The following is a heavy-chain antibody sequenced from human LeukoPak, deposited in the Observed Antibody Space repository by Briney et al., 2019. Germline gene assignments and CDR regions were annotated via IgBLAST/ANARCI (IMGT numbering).Heavy chain of an antibody. CDR2: IKEDGSDK. Sequence: GGSLRLSCAASGFTFGAFWMSWVRQAPGRGLEWVASIKEDGSDKYYVDSVKGRFTISRDNAKNSLYLQMNSLRAEDTAVYYCANEGLYGDFDYWGQGTLVTVSS. V-gene: IGHV3-7*03. D-gene: IGHD4-17*01. CDR1: GFTFGAFW. CDR3: ANEGLYGDFDY. J-gene: IGHJ4*02.